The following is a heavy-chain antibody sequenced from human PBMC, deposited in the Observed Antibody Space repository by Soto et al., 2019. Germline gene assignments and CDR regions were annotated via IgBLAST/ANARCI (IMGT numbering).Heavy chain of an antibody. J-gene: IGHJ4*02. CDR3: AKTQETQLLGGFDY. V-gene: IGHV3-23*01. CDR1: GFTFSIYV. D-gene: IGHD6-6*01. Sequence: GGSLRLSCAASGFTFSIYVMSWVRQAPGKGLEWVSTISDSGGSTYFADSVKGRFAISRDNSKNTLYLQMNSLRAEDTAVYYCAKTQETQLLGGFDYWGQGTLVTVSS. CDR2: ISDSGGST.